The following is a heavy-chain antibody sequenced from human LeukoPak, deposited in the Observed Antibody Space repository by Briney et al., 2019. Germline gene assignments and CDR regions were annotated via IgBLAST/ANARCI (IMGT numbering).Heavy chain of an antibody. CDR1: GGSISSSSYY. CDR2: IYYSGST. J-gene: IGHJ6*02. Sequence: PSETLSLTCTVSGGSISSSSYYWGWIRQPPGKGLEWIGSIYYSGSTYYNPSLKSRVPISVDTSKNQFSLKLSSVTAADTAVYYCARAVTGYYPLYYYYGMDVWGQGTTVTVSS. V-gene: IGHV4-39*01. D-gene: IGHD3-9*01. CDR3: ARAVTGYYPLYYYYGMDV.